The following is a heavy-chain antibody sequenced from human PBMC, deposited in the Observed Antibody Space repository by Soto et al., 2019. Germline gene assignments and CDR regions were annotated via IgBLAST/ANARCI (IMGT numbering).Heavy chain of an antibody. J-gene: IGHJ5*02. CDR2: IYTSGST. V-gene: IGHV4-39*07. CDR1: GGSISSSSYY. Sequence: QLQLQESGPGLVKPSETLSLTCTVSGGSISSSSYYWGWIRQPPGKGLEWIGSIYTSGSTNYNPSLKSRVTMSVDTSKNQFSLKLSSVTAADTAVYYCARDTQDGNNWFDPWGQGTLVTVSS. CDR3: ARDTQDGNNWFDP.